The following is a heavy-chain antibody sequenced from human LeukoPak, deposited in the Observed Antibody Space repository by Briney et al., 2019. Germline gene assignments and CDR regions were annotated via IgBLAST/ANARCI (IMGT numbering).Heavy chain of an antibody. CDR2: ISSSSSYI. Sequence: GGSPRLSCAASGFTFSSYSMNWVRQAPGKGLEWVSSISSSSSYIYYADSVKGRFTISRDNAKNSLYLQMNSLRAEDTAVYYCARDAVGYYGSGSYPNWFDPWGQGTLVTVSS. CDR1: GFTFSSYS. CDR3: ARDAVGYYGSGSYPNWFDP. J-gene: IGHJ5*02. V-gene: IGHV3-21*01. D-gene: IGHD3-10*01.